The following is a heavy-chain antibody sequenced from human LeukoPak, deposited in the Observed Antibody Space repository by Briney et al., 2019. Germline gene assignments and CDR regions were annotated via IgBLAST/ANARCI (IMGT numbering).Heavy chain of an antibody. V-gene: IGHV3-48*03. Sequence: GGSLRLSCAASGFTFSSYEMNWVRQAPGKGLEWVSYISSSGSTIYYADSVKGRFTISRDNSKNTVYLQMNSLRAEDTAIYYCAKAGSSSTYYFDYWGQGALVTVSS. D-gene: IGHD6-6*01. CDR3: AKAGSSSTYYFDY. CDR2: ISSSGSTI. CDR1: GFTFSSYE. J-gene: IGHJ4*02.